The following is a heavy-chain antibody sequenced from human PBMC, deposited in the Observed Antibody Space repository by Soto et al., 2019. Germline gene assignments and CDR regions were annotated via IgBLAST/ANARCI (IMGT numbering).Heavy chain of an antibody. CDR1: GGSFSGYY. CDR2: INHSGST. J-gene: IGHJ4*01. D-gene: IGHD1-26*01. Sequence: QVQLQQWGAGLLKPSETLSLTCAVYGGSFSGYYWSWIRQPPGKGLEWIGEINHSGSTNYNPSLKSRVTISVDTSKNQLSLKLSSVTAADTAVYYCAGEPTAEFDYWGQGTLVTVSS. CDR3: AGEPTAEFDY. V-gene: IGHV4-34*01.